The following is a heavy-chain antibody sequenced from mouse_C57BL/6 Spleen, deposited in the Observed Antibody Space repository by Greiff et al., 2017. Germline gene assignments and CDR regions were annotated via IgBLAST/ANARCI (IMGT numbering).Heavy chain of an antibody. CDR1: GFSLTSYG. CDR3: ARKEGYGSLIDYAMDY. D-gene: IGHD1-1*01. V-gene: IGHV2-2*01. CDR2: IWSGGST. Sequence: QVQLQQSGPGLVQPSQSLSITCTVSGFSLTSYGVHWVRQSPGKGLEWLGVIWSGGSTDYNAAFISRLSISKDNSKSKVFFKMNSLQADDTAIYYCARKEGYGSLIDYAMDYWGQGTSVTVSS. J-gene: IGHJ4*01.